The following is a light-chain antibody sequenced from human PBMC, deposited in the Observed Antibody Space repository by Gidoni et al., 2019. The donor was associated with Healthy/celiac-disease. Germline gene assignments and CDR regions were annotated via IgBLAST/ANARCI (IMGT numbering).Light chain of an antibody. CDR2: DVS. V-gene: IGLV2-11*01. J-gene: IGLJ2*01. CDR1: SSDVGGYNY. Sequence: QSALTQPRSVSGSPGQSVTISCTATSSDVGGYNYGSWYQQHPGKAPQLMIYDVSKRPSGVPDRFSGSKSGNTASLTISGLQAEDEADYYCCSYAGSYTPVVFGGGTKLTVL. CDR3: CSYAGSYTPVV.